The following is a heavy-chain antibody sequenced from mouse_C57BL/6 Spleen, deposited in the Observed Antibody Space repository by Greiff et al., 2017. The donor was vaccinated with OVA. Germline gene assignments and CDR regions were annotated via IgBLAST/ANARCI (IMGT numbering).Heavy chain of an antibody. CDR1: GFTFSSYA. CDR3: ARESYGSSSWDY. Sequence: DVLLVESGGGLVKPGGSLKLSCAASGFTFSSYAMSWVRQTPEKRLEWVATISDGGSYTYYPDNVKGRFTISRDNAKNNLYLQMSHLKSEDTAMYYCARESYGSSSWDYWGQGTTLTVSS. D-gene: IGHD1-1*01. CDR2: ISDGGSYT. J-gene: IGHJ2*01. V-gene: IGHV5-4*01.